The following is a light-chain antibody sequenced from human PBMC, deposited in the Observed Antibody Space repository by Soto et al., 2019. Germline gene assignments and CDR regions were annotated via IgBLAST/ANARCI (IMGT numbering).Light chain of an antibody. Sequence: DIQMTQSPSTLSASVGDTVTITCRASQTISGWLAWYQQRPGKAPNLLIFDASTLESGVPSRFSGSGSGTTFTLTISSLQSDDFATYYCQQYNSYSFGQGTKVEIK. CDR2: DAS. V-gene: IGKV1-5*01. J-gene: IGKJ1*01. CDR1: QTISGW. CDR3: QQYNSYS.